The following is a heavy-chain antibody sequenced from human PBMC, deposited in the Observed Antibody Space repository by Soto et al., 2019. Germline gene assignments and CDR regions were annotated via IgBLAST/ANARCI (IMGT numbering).Heavy chain of an antibody. J-gene: IGHJ5*02. V-gene: IGHV3-48*02. CDR2: ISSSSSTI. CDR3: ARDGRGLGELSFDP. D-gene: IGHD3-16*02. Sequence: EVQLVESGGGLVQPGGSLRLSCAASGFTFSSYSMNWVRQAPGKGLEWVSYISSSSSTIYYADSVKGRFTISRDNAKNSLYLHMNSLRDEDTAVYYCARDGRGLGELSFDPWGQGTLVTVSS. CDR1: GFTFSSYS.